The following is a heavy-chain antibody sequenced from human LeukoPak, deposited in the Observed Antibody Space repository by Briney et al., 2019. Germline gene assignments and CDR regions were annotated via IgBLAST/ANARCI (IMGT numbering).Heavy chain of an antibody. D-gene: IGHD6-13*01. CDR1: GFTFSSYS. Sequence: GGSLRLSCAASGFTFSSYSMNWVRQAPGKGLEWVSYISSSSSTIYYADSVKGRFTISRDNAKNSLYLQMNSLRAEDTAVYYCARDRVFDYWGQGTLVTVSS. CDR2: ISSSSSTI. J-gene: IGHJ4*02. CDR3: ARDRVFDY. V-gene: IGHV3-48*04.